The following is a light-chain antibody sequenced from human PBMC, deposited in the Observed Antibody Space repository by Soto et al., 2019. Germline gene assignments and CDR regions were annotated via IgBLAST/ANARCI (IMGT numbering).Light chain of an antibody. J-gene: IGLJ3*02. CDR1: TGAVTSDYY. Sequence: QAVVTQEPSLTVSPGGTVTLTCASSTGAVTSDYYPNWLQQKPGQAPRALISGTTNTHSWTPARFSGSLLGGKAALTLSGVKPEDEADYYCLLYYGAAWVFGGGTKLTVL. CDR3: LLYYGAAWV. V-gene: IGLV7-43*01. CDR2: GTT.